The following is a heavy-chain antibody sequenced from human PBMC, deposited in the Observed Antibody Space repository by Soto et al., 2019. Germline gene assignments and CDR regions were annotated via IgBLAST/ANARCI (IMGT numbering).Heavy chain of an antibody. J-gene: IGHJ4*02. CDR1: GFTFGDYA. V-gene: IGHV3-49*03. Sequence: GGSLRLSCTTSGFTFGDYAMSWFRQTPGKGLEWVGFVRTYAYGETTEYAASVKGRFTVGRDNSRSTAYLHMSSLKTEDTGVYFCSRDCPCGLGYCTNGACFPNDFWGQGALVTVSS. CDR3: SRDCPCGLGYCTNGACFPNDF. CDR2: VRTYAYGETT. D-gene: IGHD2-8*01.